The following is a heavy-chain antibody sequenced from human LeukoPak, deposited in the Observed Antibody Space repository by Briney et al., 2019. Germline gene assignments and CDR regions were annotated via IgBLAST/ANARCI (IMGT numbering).Heavy chain of an antibody. D-gene: IGHD1-26*01. CDR1: GLIFSTYS. CDR3: ARSRDSGTYYSSLDY. Sequence: GASLRLSCALSGLIFSTYSVNWVRHSGGEGLEWGSSISSSSRYIYYGESVKGRFTISRDNAKNSLYLQMNSLRAEDTAVYYCARSRDSGTYYSSLDYWGQGTRVTVSS. J-gene: IGHJ4*02. V-gene: IGHV3-21*01. CDR2: ISSSSRYI.